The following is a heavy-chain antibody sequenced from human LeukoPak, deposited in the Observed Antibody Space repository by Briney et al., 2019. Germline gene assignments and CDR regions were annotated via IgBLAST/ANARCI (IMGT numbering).Heavy chain of an antibody. D-gene: IGHD1-26*01. CDR1: GFTFSNYG. V-gene: IGHV3-30*18. CDR3: AKGGAEWELLNWFDP. Sequence: GGSLRPSCAASGFTFSNYGMHWVRQAPGKGLEWVAVISYDGSNKYYTDSVKGRFTISRDNSKNTLYLQMNSLRAEDTAVYYCAKGGAEWELLNWFDPWGQGTLVTVSS. J-gene: IGHJ5*02. CDR2: ISYDGSNK.